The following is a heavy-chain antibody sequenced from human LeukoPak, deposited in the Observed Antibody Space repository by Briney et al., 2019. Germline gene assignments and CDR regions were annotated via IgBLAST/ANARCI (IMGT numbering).Heavy chain of an antibody. CDR3: AREELVQAYYYYYMDV. J-gene: IGHJ6*03. Sequence: SETLSLTCTVSGGSISSGSYYWGWIRQPPGKGLEWIGSIYYSGSTYYNPSLKSRVSISIDTSKNQFSLDLRSVTAADTAVYYCAREELVQAYYYYYMDVWGKGTTVTVSS. CDR1: GGSISSGSYY. D-gene: IGHD6-6*01. CDR2: IYYSGST. V-gene: IGHV4-39*02.